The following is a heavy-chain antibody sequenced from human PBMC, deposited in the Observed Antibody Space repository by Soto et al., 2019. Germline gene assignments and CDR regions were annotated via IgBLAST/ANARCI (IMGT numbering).Heavy chain of an antibody. D-gene: IGHD4-17*01. CDR2: ISGSGGST. CDR3: AKETTVTNYYYYYGMDV. J-gene: IGHJ6*02. Sequence: GGSLRLSCAASGFTFSSYAMSWVRQAPGKGLEWVSAISGSGGSTYYADSVKGRFTISRDNSKNTLYLQMNSLRAEDTAVYYCAKETTVTNYYYYYGMDVWGQGTTVTVSS. CDR1: GFTFSSYA. V-gene: IGHV3-23*01.